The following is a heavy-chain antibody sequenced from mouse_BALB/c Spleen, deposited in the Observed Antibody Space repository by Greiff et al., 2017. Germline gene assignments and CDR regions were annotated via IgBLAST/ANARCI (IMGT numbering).Heavy chain of an antibody. D-gene: IGHD1-1*01. CDR1: GYTFTSYY. Sequence: QVQLQQSGPELVKPGASVRISCKASGYTFTSYYIHWVKQRPGQGLEWIGWIYPGNSDTSYNQKFKGKAKLTAVTSTSTAYMELSSLTNEDSAVYYCTRGVTTVVADYAMDYWGQGTSVTVSS. J-gene: IGHJ4*01. CDR2: IYPGNSDT. CDR3: TRGVTTVVADYAMDY. V-gene: IGHV1-66*01.